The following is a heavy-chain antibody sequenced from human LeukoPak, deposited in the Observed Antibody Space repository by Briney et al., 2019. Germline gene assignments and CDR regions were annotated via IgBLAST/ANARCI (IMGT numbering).Heavy chain of an antibody. J-gene: IGHJ6*03. CDR3: ARERRYYYYMDV. V-gene: IGHV3-48*04. CDR2: ISSSGSTI. Sequence: GGTLRLSCAASGFTFSSYAMSWVRQAPGKGLEWVSYISSSGSTIYYADSVKGRFTISRDNAKNSPYLQMNSLRAEDTAVYYCARERRYYYYMDVWGKGTTVTISS. CDR1: GFTFSSYA.